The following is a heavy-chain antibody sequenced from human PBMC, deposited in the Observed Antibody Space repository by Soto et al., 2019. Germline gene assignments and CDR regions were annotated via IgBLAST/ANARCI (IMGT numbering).Heavy chain of an antibody. V-gene: IGHV4-39*01. CDR3: VAYCSDASCYPFDY. J-gene: IGHJ4*02. CDR1: GGSISTSTYY. D-gene: IGHD2-15*01. CDR2: FFYSGNT. Sequence: SETLSLTCTVSGGSISTSTYYWGWIRQPPGKGLEWIGSFFYSGNTYYNPSLKSRVTISVDTSKNQFSLILYSVTAADTAVYYCVAYCSDASCYPFDYWGQGTLVTVSS.